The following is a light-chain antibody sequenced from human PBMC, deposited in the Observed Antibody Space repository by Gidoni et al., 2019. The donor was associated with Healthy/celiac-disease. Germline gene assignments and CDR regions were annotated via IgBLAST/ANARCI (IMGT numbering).Light chain of an antibody. V-gene: IGKV3-15*01. Sequence: EIVLMQSPATLSVSPGERATLSCRASQSVSSNLAWYQQKPGQAPRLLIYGASTRATGIPARFSGSGSWTEFTLTISSLQSEDFAVYYCQQYNNWPPVTFGPGTKVDIK. J-gene: IGKJ3*01. CDR2: GAS. CDR1: QSVSSN. CDR3: QQYNNWPPVT.